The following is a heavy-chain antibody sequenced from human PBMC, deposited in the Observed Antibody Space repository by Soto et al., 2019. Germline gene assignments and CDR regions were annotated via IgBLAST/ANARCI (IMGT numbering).Heavy chain of an antibody. D-gene: IGHD4-17*01. CDR2: IYYSGST. V-gene: IGHV4-59*08. CDR1: GGSISSYY. Sequence: QVQLQESGPGLVKPSETLSLTCTVSGGSISSYYWSWIRQPPGKGLEWIGYIYYSGSTNYNPSLKTRVTIPVDTSNNQFALKLSSVTAAATAVYYCSRRYGALFDYWGQGTLVTVSS. CDR3: SRRYGALFDY. J-gene: IGHJ4*02.